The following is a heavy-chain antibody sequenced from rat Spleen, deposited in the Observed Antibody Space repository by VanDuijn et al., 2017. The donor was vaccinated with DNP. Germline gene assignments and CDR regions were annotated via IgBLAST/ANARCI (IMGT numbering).Heavy chain of an antibody. CDR1: GYSITSSYR. CDR3: ASLWTLAY. Sequence: EVQLQESGPGLVKPSQSLSLTCSVTGYSITSSYRWNWIRKFPGNKLEWMGYINSAGSTNYNPSLKSRISITRDTSKNQFFLQVNSVTTEDTATYYCASLWTLAYWGQGTLVTVSS. D-gene: IGHD1-3*01. J-gene: IGHJ3*01. CDR2: INSAGST. V-gene: IGHV3-3*01.